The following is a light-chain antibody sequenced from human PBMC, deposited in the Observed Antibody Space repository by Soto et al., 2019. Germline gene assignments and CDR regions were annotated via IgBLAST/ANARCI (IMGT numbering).Light chain of an antibody. V-gene: IGLV2-18*02. Sequence: QSALTQPPSVSGSPGQSVAISCTGTSSDVGSYNRVSWYQQPPGAAPKLMIYEVSNRPSGVPDRFSGSKSGNTASLTISGPQAEDEADYYCNSYTGSSTDVFGTGTKVTVL. J-gene: IGLJ1*01. CDR3: NSYTGSSTDV. CDR2: EVS. CDR1: SSDVGSYNR.